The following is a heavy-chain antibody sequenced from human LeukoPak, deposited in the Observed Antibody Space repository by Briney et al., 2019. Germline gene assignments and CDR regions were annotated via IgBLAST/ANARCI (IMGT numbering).Heavy chain of an antibody. D-gene: IGHD2-8*01. J-gene: IGHJ4*02. CDR1: GYTFTSYA. CDR2: INAGNGNT. Sequence: ASVKVSCKASGYTFTSYAMHWVRQAPGQRLERMGWINAGNGNTKYSQKFHGRVTITRDTSASTAYMELSSLRSEDTAVYYCARDQGYCTNGVCYTDWGQGTLVTVSS. CDR3: ARDQGYCTNGVCYTD. V-gene: IGHV1-3*01.